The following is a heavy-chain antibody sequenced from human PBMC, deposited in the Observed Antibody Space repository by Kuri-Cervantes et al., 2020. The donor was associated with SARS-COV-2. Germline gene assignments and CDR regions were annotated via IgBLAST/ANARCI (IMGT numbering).Heavy chain of an antibody. V-gene: IGHV1-2*02. J-gene: IGHJ3*02. D-gene: IGHD3-3*01. Sequence: ASVKVSCKASGYTFTSYYMHWVRQAPGQGLEWMGWINPNSGGTNYAQKFQGRVTMTRDTSISTAYMELSRLRSDDTAVYYCASATIFGVVTPWFLPRDAFDIWGQGTMVTVSS. CDR2: INPNSGGT. CDR3: ASATIFGVVTPWFLPRDAFDI. CDR1: GYTFTSYY.